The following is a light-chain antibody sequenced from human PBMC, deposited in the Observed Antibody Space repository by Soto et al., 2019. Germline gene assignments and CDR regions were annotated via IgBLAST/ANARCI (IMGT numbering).Light chain of an antibody. CDR1: QSVSSY. CDR2: DAS. Sequence: EIVSTQSPATLSLSPGERATLSCRASQSVSSYLAWYQQKPGQAPRLLIYDASNRATGIPARFSGSGSGTDFTLTISSLXPEDFAVYYRQQRSNWPPLTFGGGTKVDIK. V-gene: IGKV3-11*01. J-gene: IGKJ4*01. CDR3: QQRSNWPPLT.